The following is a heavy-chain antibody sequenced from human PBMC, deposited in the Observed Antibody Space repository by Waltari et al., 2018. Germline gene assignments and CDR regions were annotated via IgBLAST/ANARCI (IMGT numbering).Heavy chain of an antibody. CDR3: ARLYDNSYYNYASDY. CDR2: ISGYKGDT. Sequence: QVQLVQSGAEVKKPGASVKVYCKASGYTFNNYGLAWVRQSTGQGLEWMGWISGYKGDTKFAQKCHERHTMTTNTSTDTAYMELRSLRSEDTAVYYCARLYDNSYYNYASDYWGQGTLVTVSS. V-gene: IGHV1-18*01. J-gene: IGHJ4*02. D-gene: IGHD3-22*01. CDR1: GYTFNNYG.